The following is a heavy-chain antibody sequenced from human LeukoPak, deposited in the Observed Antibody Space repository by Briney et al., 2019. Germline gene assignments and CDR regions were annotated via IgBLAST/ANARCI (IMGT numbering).Heavy chain of an antibody. J-gene: IGHJ6*03. D-gene: IGHD5-18*01. CDR2: ISAYNGNT. V-gene: IGHV1-18*01. CDR1: GYTFTSYG. Sequence: ASVKVSCKASGYTFTSYGISWVRQAPGQGLEWMGWISAYNGNTNYAQKFQGRVTITTDESTSTAYMELSSLRSEDTAVYYCARVKTDTAHYYYYYYMDVWGKGTTVTVSS. CDR3: ARVKTDTAHYYYYYYMDV.